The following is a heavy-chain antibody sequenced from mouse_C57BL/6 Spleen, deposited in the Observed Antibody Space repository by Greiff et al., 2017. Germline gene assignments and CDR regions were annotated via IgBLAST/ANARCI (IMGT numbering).Heavy chain of an antibody. V-gene: IGHV5-17*01. CDR2: ISSGSSTI. J-gene: IGHJ4*01. Sequence: EVKVVESGGGLVKPGGSLKLSCAASGFTFSDYGMHWVRQAPEKGLEWVAYISSGSSTIYYADTVKGRFTISRDNAKNTLFLQMTSLRSEDTAMYYCARSSLLYYAMDYWGQGTSVTVSS. CDR1: GFTFSDYG. D-gene: IGHD1-1*01. CDR3: ARSSLLYYAMDY.